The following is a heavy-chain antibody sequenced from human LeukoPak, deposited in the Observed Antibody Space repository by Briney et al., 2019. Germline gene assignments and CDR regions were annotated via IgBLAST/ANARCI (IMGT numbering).Heavy chain of an antibody. V-gene: IGHV3-48*04. CDR1: GFTFSSYS. CDR3: ARSIGLTGGGVDV. J-gene: IGHJ6*02. CDR2: ITNGGSTI. D-gene: IGHD3-9*01. Sequence: GSLRLSCAASGFTFSSYSMNWVRQAPGKGLEWVSYITNGGSTIHHADSVKGRFTISRDNAKKTLYLQMNSLRAEDTAVYYCARSIGLTGGGVDVWGQGTTVTVSS.